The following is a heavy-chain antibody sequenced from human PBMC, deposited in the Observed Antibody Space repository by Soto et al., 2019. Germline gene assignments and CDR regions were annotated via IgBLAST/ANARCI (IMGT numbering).Heavy chain of an antibody. J-gene: IGHJ4*02. D-gene: IGHD4-17*01. CDR2: FDPEDGET. CDR3: ATAHTYGGKISRPDY. CDR1: GYTLTELS. Sequence: ASVKVSCKVSGYTLTELSMHWVRQAPGKGLEWMGGFDPEDGETIYAQKFQGRVTMTEDTSTDTAYMELSSLRSEDTAVYYCATAHTYGGKISRPDYWGQGTLVTVSS. V-gene: IGHV1-24*01.